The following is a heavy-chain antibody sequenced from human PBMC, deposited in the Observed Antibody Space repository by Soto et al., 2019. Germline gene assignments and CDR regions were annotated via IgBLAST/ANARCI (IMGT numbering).Heavy chain of an antibody. Sequence: PGGSLRLSCAASGFTLTSYAMNWVRQAPGKGLEWVSAISGSGSSTDYADSVKGRFTISRDNSKNTLYLHMNSLRAEDTAVYYWTTYHYGMDVWGQGTTVTVSS. CDR3: TTYHYGMDV. D-gene: IGHD2-2*01. V-gene: IGHV3-23*01. J-gene: IGHJ6*02. CDR1: GFTLTSYA. CDR2: ISGSGSST.